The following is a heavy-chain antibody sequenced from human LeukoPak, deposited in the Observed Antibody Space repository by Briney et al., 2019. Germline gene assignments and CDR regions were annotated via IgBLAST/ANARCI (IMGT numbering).Heavy chain of an antibody. Sequence: PGGSLRLSCAASGFTFSSYEMNWVRQAPGKGLEWVSSISSSSSYIYYADSVKGRFTISRDNAKNSLYLQMNSLRAEDTAVYYCARAKELYYGSGSYYENYYYYYMDVWGKGTTVTVSS. CDR2: ISSSSSYI. J-gene: IGHJ6*03. D-gene: IGHD3-10*01. CDR3: ARAKELYYGSGSYYENYYYYYMDV. V-gene: IGHV3-21*01. CDR1: GFTFSSYE.